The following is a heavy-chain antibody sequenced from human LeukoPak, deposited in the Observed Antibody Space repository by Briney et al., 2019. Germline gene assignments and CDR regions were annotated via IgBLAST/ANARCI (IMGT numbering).Heavy chain of an antibody. CDR2: IRSKAYGGTT. CDR1: GFTLGDYA. CDR3: TRSSRTGSTDFDY. V-gene: IGHV3-49*03. J-gene: IGHJ4*02. D-gene: IGHD1-1*01. Sequence: GGSLRLSCTASGFTLGDYAMSWFRQAPGKGLEWVGFIRSKAYGGTTEYAASVKGRFTISRDDSKSIAYLQMNSLKTEDTAVYYCTRSSRTGSTDFDYWGQGTLVTVSS.